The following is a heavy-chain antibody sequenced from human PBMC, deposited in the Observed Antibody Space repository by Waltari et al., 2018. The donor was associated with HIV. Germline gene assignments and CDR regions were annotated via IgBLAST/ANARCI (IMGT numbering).Heavy chain of an antibody. CDR1: GFTFSSYE. Sequence: EVQLVESGGGLVQPGGSLRLSCAASGFTFSSYEMNWVRQAPGKGLEWVSYISSSGSTIYYADSVKGRFTISRDNAKNSLYLQMNSLRAEDTAVYYCAREEGRIAAALLAFDIWGQGTMVTVSS. D-gene: IGHD6-13*01. J-gene: IGHJ3*02. CDR3: AREEGRIAAALLAFDI. V-gene: IGHV3-48*03. CDR2: ISSSGSTI.